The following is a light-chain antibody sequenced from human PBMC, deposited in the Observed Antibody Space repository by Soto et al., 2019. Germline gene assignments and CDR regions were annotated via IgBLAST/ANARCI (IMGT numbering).Light chain of an antibody. CDR2: DAS. J-gene: IGKJ1*01. CDR3: IQVNSFPRT. CDR1: QTISSW. V-gene: IGKV1-5*01. Sequence: DIQMTQSPSTLSGSVGDRVTITCRASQTISSWLAWYQQKPGKAHKLLIYDASSLESGVQSRFSGSGSGTEFILTINSLQPEDVAIYYCIQVNSFPRTFGQGTKVDIK.